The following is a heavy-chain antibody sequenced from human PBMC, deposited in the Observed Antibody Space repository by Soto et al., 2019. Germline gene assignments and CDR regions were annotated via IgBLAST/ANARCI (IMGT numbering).Heavy chain of an antibody. D-gene: IGHD2-2*02. CDR2: IYSGGST. CDR1: GFTVSSNY. Sequence: GGSLRLSCAASGFTVSSNYMSWVRQAPGKGLEWVSVIYSGGSTYYADSVKGRFTISRDNSKNTLYLQMNSLRAEDTAVYYCARDGAYCSSTSCYSVYWGQGTLVTVSS. CDR3: ARDGAYCSSTSCYSVY. V-gene: IGHV3-53*01. J-gene: IGHJ4*02.